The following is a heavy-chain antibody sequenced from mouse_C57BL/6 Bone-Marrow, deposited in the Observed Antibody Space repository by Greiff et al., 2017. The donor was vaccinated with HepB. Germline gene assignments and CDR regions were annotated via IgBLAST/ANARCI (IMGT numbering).Heavy chain of an antibody. V-gene: IGHV5-9-1*02. CDR1: GFTFSSYA. D-gene: IGHD6-1*01. CDR2: ISSGGDYI. Sequence: EVKLVESGEGLVKPGGSLKLSCAASGFTFSSYAMSWVRQTPEKRLEWVAYISSGGDYIYYADTVKGRFTISRDNARNTLYLQMSSLKSEDTAMYYCTRVGLRCYWYFDVWGTGTTVTVSS. CDR3: TRVGLRCYWYFDV. J-gene: IGHJ1*03.